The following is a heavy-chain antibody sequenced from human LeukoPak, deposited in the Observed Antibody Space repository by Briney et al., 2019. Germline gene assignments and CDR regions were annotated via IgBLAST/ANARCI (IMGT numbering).Heavy chain of an antibody. J-gene: IGHJ4*02. D-gene: IGHD1-26*01. CDR1: GGSISGSIYY. V-gene: IGHV4-39*01. CDR2: VYYSGNT. CDR3: ARHGSGSYYNFFDY. Sequence: PSEPLSLTCTVSGGSISGSIYYWGWIRQPPGKGLEGIGCVYYSGNTHYNPSLKRRVTIAVDTSKNQSSLNLTSATAADGGVYFCARHGSGSYYNFFDYWGQGSLVTVSS.